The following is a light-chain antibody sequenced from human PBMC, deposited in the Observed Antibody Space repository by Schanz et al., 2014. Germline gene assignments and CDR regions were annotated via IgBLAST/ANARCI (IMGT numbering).Light chain of an antibody. Sequence: QSVLTQPPSVSGAPGQRVTISCTGSSSNIGAGYDVHWYQQLPGTAPKLLIYGNSNRPSGVPDRFSGSKSATSASLAITGLQAEDEADYYCQSYDISLSGYVFGTGTKLTVL. J-gene: IGLJ1*01. CDR1: SSNIGAGYD. V-gene: IGLV1-40*01. CDR2: GNS. CDR3: QSYDISLSGYV.